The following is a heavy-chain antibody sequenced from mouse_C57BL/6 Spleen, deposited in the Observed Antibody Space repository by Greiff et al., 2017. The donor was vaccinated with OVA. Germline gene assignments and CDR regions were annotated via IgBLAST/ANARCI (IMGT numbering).Heavy chain of an antibody. CDR3: ARTSRLLNYAMDY. J-gene: IGHJ4*01. CDR2: IYPGDGDT. V-gene: IGHV1-82*01. CDR1: GYAFSSSW. Sequence: VQLQQSGPELVKPGASVKISCKASGYAFSSSWMNWVKQRPGKGLEWIGRIYPGDGDTNYNGKFKGKATLTADKSSSTAYMQLSSLTSEDSAVYCCARTSRLLNYAMDYWGQGTSVTVSS. D-gene: IGHD2-10*01.